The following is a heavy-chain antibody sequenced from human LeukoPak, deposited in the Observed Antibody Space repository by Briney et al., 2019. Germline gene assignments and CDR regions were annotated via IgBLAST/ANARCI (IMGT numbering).Heavy chain of an antibody. D-gene: IGHD1-26*01. Sequence: PGGSLRLPCAASGFTFSDYWMHWVRQVPGKGLVWVSRINGDESSTSYADSVKGRFTISRDNSKNTLYLQMNSPRAEDTAVYYCAKERSGSYFLAFAPLDYWGQGTLVTVSS. V-gene: IGHV3-74*01. CDR3: AKERSGSYFLAFAPLDY. CDR2: INGDESST. CDR1: GFTFSDYW. J-gene: IGHJ4*02.